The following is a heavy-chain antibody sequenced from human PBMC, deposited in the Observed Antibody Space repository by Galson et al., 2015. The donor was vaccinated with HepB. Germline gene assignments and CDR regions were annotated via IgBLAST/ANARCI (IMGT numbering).Heavy chain of an antibody. CDR1: GFTFSSYG. CDR3: AKDPTFLGGGIVGATAPTYFDF. Sequence: SLRLSCAASGFTFSSYGMHWVRQAPGKGLEWVAFIRYDGSNKYYADSVKGRFTISRDNSKNTLYLQMNSMRAEDTAVYYCAKDPTFLGGGIVGATAPTYFDFWGQGTLVTVSS. D-gene: IGHD1-26*01. V-gene: IGHV3-30*02. J-gene: IGHJ4*02. CDR2: IRYDGSNK.